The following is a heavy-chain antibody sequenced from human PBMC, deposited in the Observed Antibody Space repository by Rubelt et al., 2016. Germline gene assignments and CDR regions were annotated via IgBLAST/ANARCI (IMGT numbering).Heavy chain of an antibody. CDR1: GYTFTSYG. J-gene: IGHJ4*02. CDR3: ARGAVDSYYLL. D-gene: IGHD4-11*01. CDR2: ISAHNGNT. V-gene: IGHV1-18*01. Sequence: QAQLVHSGVEMRKPGASVKVSCKASGYTFTSYGLSWVRLAPGQGLEWVGWISAHNGNTKSAQKFQGRVTMTTESTTSTAVLDLKSLRSDDTAIYYCARGAVDSYYLLWGQGTPVTVSS.